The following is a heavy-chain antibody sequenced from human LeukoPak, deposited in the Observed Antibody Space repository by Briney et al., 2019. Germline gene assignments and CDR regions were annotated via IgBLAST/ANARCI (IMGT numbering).Heavy chain of an antibody. J-gene: IGHJ5*02. Sequence: SVKVSCKASGGTFSSYAISWVRQAPGQGLEWMGRIIPILGIANYAQKFQGRVTITADKSTSTAYMELNSLRAEDTAVYYCAKTHTIFGVVPGPNWFDAWGQGTLVTVSS. CDR2: IIPILGIA. V-gene: IGHV1-69*04. CDR3: AKTHTIFGVVPGPNWFDA. CDR1: GGTFSSYA. D-gene: IGHD3-3*01.